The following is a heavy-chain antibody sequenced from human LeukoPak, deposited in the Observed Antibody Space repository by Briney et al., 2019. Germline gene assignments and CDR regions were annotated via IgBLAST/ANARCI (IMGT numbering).Heavy chain of an antibody. J-gene: IGHJ3*02. CDR3: ARAALLVVAAHDGHHAFDI. Sequence: SETLSLTCTVSGGSISSYYWSWIRQPPGKGLEWIGYIYYSGSTNYNPSLKSRVTISVDTSKNQFSLKLSSVTAADTAVYYCARAALLVVAAHDGHHAFDIWGQGTMVTVSS. V-gene: IGHV4-59*01. CDR2: IYYSGST. D-gene: IGHD2-15*01. CDR1: GGSISSYY.